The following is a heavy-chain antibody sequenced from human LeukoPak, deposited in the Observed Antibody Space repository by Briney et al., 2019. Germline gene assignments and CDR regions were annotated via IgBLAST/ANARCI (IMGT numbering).Heavy chain of an antibody. V-gene: IGHV1-8*01. D-gene: IGHD6-13*01. Sequence: ASVKVSCKASGYTFTSYDINWVRQATGQGLEWMGWMNPNGGNTGYAQKFQGRVTMTRNTSISTAYMELSSLRSEDTAVYYCARKLRGIAAAGTRNWFDPWGQGTLVTVSS. CDR2: MNPNGGNT. J-gene: IGHJ5*02. CDR3: ARKLRGIAAAGTRNWFDP. CDR1: GYTFTSYD.